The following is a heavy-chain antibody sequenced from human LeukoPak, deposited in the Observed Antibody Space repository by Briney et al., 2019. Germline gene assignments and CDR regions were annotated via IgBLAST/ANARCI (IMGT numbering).Heavy chain of an antibody. D-gene: IGHD3-10*01. CDR1: GYRFTSYW. CDR2: IYPGDSDT. CDR3: ARRWFGELEYYFDY. J-gene: IGHJ4*02. V-gene: IGHV5-51*01. Sequence: GESLKISFKGSGYRFTSYWIGWVRQMPGKGLEWMGIIYPGDSDTRYSPSFQGQVTISADKSINTAYLQWSSLKASDTAMYYCARRWFGELEYYFDYWGQGTLVTVSS.